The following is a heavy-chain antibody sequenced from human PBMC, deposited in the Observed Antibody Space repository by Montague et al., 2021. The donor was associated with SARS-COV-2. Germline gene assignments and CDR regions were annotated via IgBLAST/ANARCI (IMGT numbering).Heavy chain of an antibody. CDR3: ARGNSHYYGSGSYYAHYYGMDV. D-gene: IGHD3-10*01. Sequence: SETLSLTCAVYGGSFSGHYWSWIRQPPGKGLEWIGEIIHSGSTNYNPSLKSRVTISVDTSKNQFSLKPSSVTAADTAVYYCARGNSHYYGSGSYYAHYYGMDVWGQGTTVTVSS. J-gene: IGHJ6*02. CDR1: GGSFSGHY. V-gene: IGHV4-34*01. CDR2: IIHSGST.